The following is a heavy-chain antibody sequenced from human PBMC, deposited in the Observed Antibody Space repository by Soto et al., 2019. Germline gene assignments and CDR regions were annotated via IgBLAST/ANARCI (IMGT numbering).Heavy chain of an antibody. J-gene: IGHJ4*02. D-gene: IGHD3-22*01. Sequence: QVQLVESGGGVVQPGRSLRLSCAASGFTFSSYAMHWVRQAPGKGLEWVAVISYDGSNKYYADSVKGRFTISRDNSKNTLYLQMNSLRAEDTAVYYCARDSYDSSGSHAEFDYWGQGTLVTVSS. CDR3: ARDSYDSSGSHAEFDY. CDR2: ISYDGSNK. CDR1: GFTFSSYA. V-gene: IGHV3-30-3*01.